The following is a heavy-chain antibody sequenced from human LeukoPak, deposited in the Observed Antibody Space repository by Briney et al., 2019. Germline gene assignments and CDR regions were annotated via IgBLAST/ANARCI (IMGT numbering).Heavy chain of an antibody. CDR3: ARDQASSWFVGDWFAP. CDR2: SSSSGSRAACYI. CDR1: GCTFSNDR. D-gene: IGHD6-13*01. J-gene: IGHJ5*02. Sequence: GRSLRLSCAASGCTFSNDRMVWVRQAPGKGLDWVSSSSSSGSRAACYIYYDDSVRGRLTLYRDNAQNSMYLQMHSLRDEDPAFYYCARDQASSWFVGDWFAPWGQGTLVAVSS. V-gene: IGHV3-21*01.